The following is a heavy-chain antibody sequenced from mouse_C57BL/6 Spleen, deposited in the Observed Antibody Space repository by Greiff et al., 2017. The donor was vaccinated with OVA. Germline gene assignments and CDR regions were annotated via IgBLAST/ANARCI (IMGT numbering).Heavy chain of an antibody. Sequence: QVQLQQSGAELVKPGASVKLSCKASGYTFTSYWMHWVKQRPGQGLEWIGMIHPNSGSTNYNEKFKSKATLTVDKSSSTAYMQLSSLTSEDSAVYYCAREGGYGNYRFFDYWGQGTTLTVSS. J-gene: IGHJ2*01. CDR2: IHPNSGST. CDR1: GYTFTSYW. D-gene: IGHD2-1*01. CDR3: AREGGYGNYRFFDY. V-gene: IGHV1-64*01.